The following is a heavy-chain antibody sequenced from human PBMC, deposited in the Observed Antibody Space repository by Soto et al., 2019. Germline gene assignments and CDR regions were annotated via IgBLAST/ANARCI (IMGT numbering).Heavy chain of an antibody. D-gene: IGHD3-16*01. CDR3: TKETTPFWGIVTIDY. CDR1: GFTFSSYA. CDR2: ISYDGSNK. V-gene: IGHV3-30-3*01. Sequence: GGSLRLSCAASGFTFSSYAMHWVRQAPGKGLEWVAVISYDGSNKYYAASVKGRFTISRDNSKNTLYLQMNSLSADDTAVYFCTKETTPFWGIVTIDYWGQGTLVTVSS. J-gene: IGHJ4*02.